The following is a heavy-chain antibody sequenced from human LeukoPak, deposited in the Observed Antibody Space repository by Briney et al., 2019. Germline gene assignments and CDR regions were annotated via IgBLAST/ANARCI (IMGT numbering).Heavy chain of an antibody. CDR3: ARGLGIAVAGTGEDY. Sequence: ASVKVSCKASGYTFTSYDINWVRQATGEGLEWMGWMNPSSGNTGYAQKFQGRVTMTRNTSISTAYMELSSLRSEDTAVYYCARGLGIAVAGTGEDYWGQGTLVTVSS. J-gene: IGHJ4*02. CDR2: MNPSSGNT. D-gene: IGHD6-19*01. CDR1: GYTFTSYD. V-gene: IGHV1-8*01.